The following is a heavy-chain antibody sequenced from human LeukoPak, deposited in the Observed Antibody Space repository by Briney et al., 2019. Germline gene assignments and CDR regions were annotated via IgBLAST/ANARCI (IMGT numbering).Heavy chain of an antibody. CDR2: IKSKTDGGMT. Sequence: WGSLRLSCAASGFTFSNAWTSWVRQAPGKGLEWVGRIKSKTDGGMTDYAAPVKGRFTISRDDSKNTLFLQMNSLKTEDTAVYYCARRGYSGYGDYFDYWGQGTLVTVSS. CDR1: GFTFSNAW. J-gene: IGHJ4*02. CDR3: ARRGYSGYGDYFDY. V-gene: IGHV3-15*01. D-gene: IGHD5-12*01.